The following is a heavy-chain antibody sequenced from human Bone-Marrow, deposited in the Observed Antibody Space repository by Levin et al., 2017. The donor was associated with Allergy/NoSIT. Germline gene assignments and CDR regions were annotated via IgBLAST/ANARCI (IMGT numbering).Heavy chain of an antibody. J-gene: IGHJ4*02. V-gene: IGHV3-23*01. CDR3: AKDPATNYYDSSGYFDY. CDR2: ISGSGGST. Sequence: LSLTCAASGFTFSSYAMSWVRQAPGKGLEWVSAISGSGGSTYYADSVTGRFTISRDNSKNTLYLQMNSMRAEDTAVYYCAKDPATNYYDSSGYFDYWGQGTLVTVSS. CDR1: GFTFSSYA. D-gene: IGHD3-22*01.